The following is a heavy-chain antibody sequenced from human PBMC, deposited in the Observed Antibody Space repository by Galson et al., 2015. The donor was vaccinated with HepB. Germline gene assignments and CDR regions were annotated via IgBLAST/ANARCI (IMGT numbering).Heavy chain of an antibody. Sequence: SLRLSCAASGFTFSSYGMHWVRQAPGKGLEWVAVISYDGSNKYYADSVKGRFTISRDNSKNTLYLQMNSLRAEDTAVYYCARAAAAGTDGPYYFDYWGQGTLVTVSS. J-gene: IGHJ4*02. V-gene: IGHV3-30*03. CDR3: ARAAAAGTDGPYYFDY. CDR2: ISYDGSNK. CDR1: GFTFSSYG. D-gene: IGHD6-13*01.